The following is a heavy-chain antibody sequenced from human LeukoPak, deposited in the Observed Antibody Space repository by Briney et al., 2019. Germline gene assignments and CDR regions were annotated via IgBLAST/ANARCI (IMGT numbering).Heavy chain of an antibody. CDR1: GGSIYSGGYY. J-gene: IGHJ4*02. Sequence: SETLSLTCTVSGGSIYSGGYYWSWIRQPAGKGLEWIGRIYTSGSTNYNPSLKSRVTISVDTSKNQFSLKLSSVTAADTAVYYCARRFSGSYYGPEDYFDYWGQGTLVTVSS. D-gene: IGHD1-26*01. CDR2: IYTSGST. CDR3: ARRFSGSYYGPEDYFDY. V-gene: IGHV4-61*02.